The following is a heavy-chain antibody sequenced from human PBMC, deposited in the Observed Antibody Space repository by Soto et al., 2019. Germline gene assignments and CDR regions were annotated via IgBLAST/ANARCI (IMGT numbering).Heavy chain of an antibody. CDR1: GCSISSYY. CDR3: AVTPSTVIGWFDP. Sequence: PSETLSLTCTVSGCSISSYYWSWIRQPPGKGLEWIGYIYYSGSTNYNPSLKSRVTISVDTSKNQFSLKLSSVTAADTAVYYCAVTPSTVIGWFDPWGQGTLVTVSS. CDR2: IYYSGST. V-gene: IGHV4-59*01. J-gene: IGHJ5*02. D-gene: IGHD4-4*01.